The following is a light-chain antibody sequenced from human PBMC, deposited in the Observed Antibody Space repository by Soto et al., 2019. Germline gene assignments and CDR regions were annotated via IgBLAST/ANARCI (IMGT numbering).Light chain of an antibody. CDR3: CSYAGSSTFFYV. J-gene: IGLJ1*01. V-gene: IGLV2-23*02. CDR2: EVS. Sequence: QSALAQPASVSGSPGQSITICCTGTSSDVGSYNLVSWYQQHPGKAPKLMIYEVSKRPSGVSNRFSGSKSGNTASLTISGLQAEDEADYYCCSYAGSSTFFYVFGTGTKVTVL. CDR1: SSDVGSYNL.